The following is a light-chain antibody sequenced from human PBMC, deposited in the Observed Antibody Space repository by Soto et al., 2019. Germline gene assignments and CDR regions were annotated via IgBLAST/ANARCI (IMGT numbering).Light chain of an antibody. Sequence: IQLTQSPSSLSASVGDRVTITCRVSQGISSYLNWYRQKPGKVPKLLIYSASNLQSGVPSRFSGSGSGTDFTLSISSLQPEDFATYYCQQGYSTTPITFGQGTRLEIK. CDR2: SAS. V-gene: IGKV1-39*01. CDR1: QGISSY. CDR3: QQGYSTTPIT. J-gene: IGKJ5*01.